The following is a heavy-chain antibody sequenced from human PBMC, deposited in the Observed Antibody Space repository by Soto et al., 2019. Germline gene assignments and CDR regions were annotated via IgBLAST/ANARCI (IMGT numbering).Heavy chain of an antibody. D-gene: IGHD5-12*01. V-gene: IGHV1-69*13. Sequence: SVKVSCKASGGTFSSYAISWVRQAPGQGLEWMGGIVPVFGRPNYAQRFRGRLTITADESTSTGYMELISLRSDDTAVYYCAREGSGYNFWGQGTQVTVSS. J-gene: IGHJ4*02. CDR1: GGTFSSYA. CDR3: AREGSGYNF. CDR2: IVPVFGRP.